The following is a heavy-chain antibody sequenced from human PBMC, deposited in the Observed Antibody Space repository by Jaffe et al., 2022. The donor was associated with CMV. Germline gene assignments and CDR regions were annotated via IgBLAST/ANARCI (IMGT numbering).Heavy chain of an antibody. CDR1: GGTFSSYA. J-gene: IGHJ4*02. Sequence: QVQLVQSGAEVKKPGSSVKVSCKASGGTFSSYAISWVRQAPGQGLEWMGRIIPILGIANYAQKFQGRVTITADKSTSTAYMELSSLRSEDTAVYYCARVRGDYYDSSGYPFDYWGQGTLVTVSS. V-gene: IGHV1-69*09. D-gene: IGHD3-22*01. CDR2: IIPILGIA. CDR3: ARVRGDYYDSSGYPFDY.